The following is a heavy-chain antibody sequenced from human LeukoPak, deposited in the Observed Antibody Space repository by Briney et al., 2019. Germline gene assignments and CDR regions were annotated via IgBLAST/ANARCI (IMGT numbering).Heavy chain of an antibody. J-gene: IGHJ4*02. CDR2: INSDGSST. Sequence: GGSLRLSCTASGFTFSSYWMHWVRQAPGKGLVWVSRINSDGSSTSYADSVKGRFTISRDNAKNTLYLQMNSLRAEDTAVYYCARVRPYCSSTSCYEGELDYWGQGTLVTVSS. CDR1: GFTFSSYW. CDR3: ARVRPYCSSTSCYEGELDY. V-gene: IGHV3-74*01. D-gene: IGHD2-2*01.